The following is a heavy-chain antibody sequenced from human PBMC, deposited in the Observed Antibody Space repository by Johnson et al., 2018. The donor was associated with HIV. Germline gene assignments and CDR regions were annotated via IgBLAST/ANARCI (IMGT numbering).Heavy chain of an antibody. Sequence: EVQLLESGGGLVQPGGSLRLSCAASGFTFSSYGMSWVRQAPGKGLEWVSGVTGTGGDTYYAESVKGRFTISRDNSKNTLYLQMNKLRAEDTAVYFCASQVRGLRLGVDAFDIWGQGTMVTVSS. CDR1: GFTFSSYG. CDR3: ASQVRGLRLGVDAFDI. V-gene: IGHV3-23*01. CDR2: VTGTGGDT. J-gene: IGHJ3*02. D-gene: IGHD3-16*01.